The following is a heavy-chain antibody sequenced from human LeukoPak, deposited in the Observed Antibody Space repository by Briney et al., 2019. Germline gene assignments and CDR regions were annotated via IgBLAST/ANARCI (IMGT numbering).Heavy chain of an antibody. D-gene: IGHD3-9*01. CDR1: GGSISSYY. Sequence: PSETLSLTCTVSGGSISSYYWSWVRQPPGKGLEWLGYIYYSGSTNYNPSRKSRVTISVDSSENQFSLKLSSVTAADTAVYYCARVFSYYDILTGYQPYYFDYWGQGTLVTVSS. V-gene: IGHV4-59*01. CDR3: ARVFSYYDILTGYQPYYFDY. CDR2: IYYSGST. J-gene: IGHJ4*02.